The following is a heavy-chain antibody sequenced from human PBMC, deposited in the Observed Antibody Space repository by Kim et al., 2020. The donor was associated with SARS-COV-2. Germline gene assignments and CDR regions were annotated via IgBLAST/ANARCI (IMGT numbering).Heavy chain of an antibody. J-gene: IGHJ6*02. CDR3: ARDSSGWYYSNGMDV. D-gene: IGHD6-19*01. V-gene: IGHV3-7*01. Sequence: DSVKGRFTISRDNAKNSLYLQMNSLRAEDTAVYYCARDSSGWYYSNGMDVWGQGTTVTVSS.